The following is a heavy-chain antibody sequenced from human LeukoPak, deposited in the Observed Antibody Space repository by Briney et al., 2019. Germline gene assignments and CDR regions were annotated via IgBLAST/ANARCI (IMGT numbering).Heavy chain of an antibody. V-gene: IGHV4-59*01. J-gene: IGHJ4*02. CDR1: GGSISSYY. Sequence: SETLSLTCTVSGGSISSYYWSWIRQPPGKGLEWIGYIYYSGGTNYNPSLKSRVTISVDTSKNQFSLKLSSVTAADTAVYYCARDLGSVDTAMGNFDYWGQGTLVTVSS. CDR2: IYYSGGT. CDR3: ARDLGSVDTAMGNFDY. D-gene: IGHD5-18*01.